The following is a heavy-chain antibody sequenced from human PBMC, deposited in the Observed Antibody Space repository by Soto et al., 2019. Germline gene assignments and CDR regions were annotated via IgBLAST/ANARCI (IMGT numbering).Heavy chain of an antibody. CDR1: GGSFSGYY. CDR2: INHSGST. D-gene: IGHD3-16*01. V-gene: IGHV4-34*01. CDR3: ARGFGGEDWKYNWFDP. Sequence: SETLSLTCAVYGGSFSGYYWSWIRQPPGKGLEWIGEINHSGSTNYNPSLKSRVTISVDTSKNQFSLKLSSVTAADTAVYYCARGFGGEDWKYNWFDPWGQGTLVTVSS. J-gene: IGHJ5*02.